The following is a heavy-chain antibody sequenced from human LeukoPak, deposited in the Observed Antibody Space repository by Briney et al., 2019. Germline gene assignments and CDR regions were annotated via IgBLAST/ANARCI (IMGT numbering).Heavy chain of an antibody. D-gene: IGHD6-19*01. Sequence: ASVKVSCKASGYTFTSYGISWVRQAPGQGLEWMGWISAYNGNTNYAQKLQGRVTMTTGTSTSTAYMELRSLRSDDTAVYYCARDRAVAGITDYWGQGTLVTVSS. CDR3: ARDRAVAGITDY. CDR2: ISAYNGNT. J-gene: IGHJ4*02. V-gene: IGHV1-18*01. CDR1: GYTFTSYG.